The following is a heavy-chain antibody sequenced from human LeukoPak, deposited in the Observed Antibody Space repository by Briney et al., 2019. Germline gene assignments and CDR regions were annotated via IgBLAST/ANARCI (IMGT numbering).Heavy chain of an antibody. J-gene: IGHJ4*02. Sequence: ASVKVSCKTSGYTFIGYYMHWVRQAPGQGLEWMGWINPNSGGTNYAQKFQGRVTMTRDTSISTAYMELSRLRSDDTAVYYCARVMTGSSRTYYYGSGSYSGFDYWGQGTLVTVSS. CDR1: GYTFIGYY. CDR3: ARVMTGSSRTYYYGSGSYSGFDY. D-gene: IGHD3-10*01. CDR2: INPNSGGT. V-gene: IGHV1-2*02.